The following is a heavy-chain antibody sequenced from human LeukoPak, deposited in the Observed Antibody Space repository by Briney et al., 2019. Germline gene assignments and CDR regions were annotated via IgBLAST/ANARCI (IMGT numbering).Heavy chain of an antibody. CDR2: ISYDGSNK. CDR1: GFTFSSYG. CDR3: XXXXXXXXSSGYYWDSYYFDY. J-gene: IGHJ4*02. V-gene: IGHV3-30*03. D-gene: IGHD3-22*01. Sequence: GGSLRLSCAASGFTFSSYGMHWVRQAPGKGLEWVAVISYDGSNKYYADSVKGRFTISRDNSKNTLYLQMNSLRAEDTAVYYXXXXXXXXXSSGYYWDSYYFDYWGQGTLVTVSS.